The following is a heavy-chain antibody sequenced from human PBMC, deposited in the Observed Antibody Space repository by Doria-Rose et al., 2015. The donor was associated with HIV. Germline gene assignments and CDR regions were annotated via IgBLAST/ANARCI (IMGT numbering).Heavy chain of an antibody. CDR1: GFTFSDYY. J-gene: IGHJ4*02. V-gene: IGHV3-11*04. CDR2: ISSSDSTI. CDR3: ARDRRITTSSWYFFDY. Sequence: QVQLVASGGGLVNPGGSLRLSCAASGFTFSDYYMSWIRQTPGKGLEWISYISSSDSTIYYADSVKGRFTISRDNAKNSLYLHINSLRADDTAVYYCARDRRITTSSWYFFDYWGQGTLVTVSS. D-gene: IGHD6-13*01.